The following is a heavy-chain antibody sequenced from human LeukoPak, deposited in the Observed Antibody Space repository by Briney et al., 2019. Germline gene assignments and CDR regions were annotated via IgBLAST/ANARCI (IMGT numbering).Heavy chain of an antibody. CDR1: GGSISSSSYY. CDR2: IYYSGST. J-gene: IGHJ4*02. CDR3: ARAGEYSSSSFDY. V-gene: IGHV4-61*05. Sequence: SETLSLTCTVSGGSISSSSYYWGWIRQPPGKGLEWIGYIYYSGSTNYNPSLKSRVTISVDTSKNQFSLKLSSVTAADTAVYYCARAGEYSSSSFDYWGQGTLVTVSS. D-gene: IGHD6-6*01.